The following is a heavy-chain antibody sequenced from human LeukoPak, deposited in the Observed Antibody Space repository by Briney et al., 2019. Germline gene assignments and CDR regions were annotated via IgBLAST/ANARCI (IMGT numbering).Heavy chain of an antibody. CDR3: TRDHFAGYQLAYWYLDL. Sequence: GGSLRLSCTASGFTFADSAMSWVRQAPGKGLQWVGLIRSQDYGGTTEYAASVQCRFTMSRDDSKSIAYLQMNNLKTEDTGIYYCTRDHFAGYQLAYWYLDLWGRGTLVTVSS. J-gene: IGHJ2*01. D-gene: IGHD1-1*01. V-gene: IGHV3-49*04. CDR2: IRSQDYGGTT. CDR1: GFTFADSA.